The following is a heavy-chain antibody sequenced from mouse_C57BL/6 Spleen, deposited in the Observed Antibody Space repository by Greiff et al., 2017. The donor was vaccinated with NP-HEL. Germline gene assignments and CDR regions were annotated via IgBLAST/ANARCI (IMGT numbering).Heavy chain of an antibody. Sequence: EVKLMESGGDLVKPGGSLKLSCAASGFTFSSYGMSWVRQTPDKRLEWVATISSGGSYTYYPDSVKGRFTISRDNAKNTLYLQMSSLKSEDTAMYYCASPNWDDWYFDVWGTGTTVTVSS. CDR2: ISSGGSYT. J-gene: IGHJ1*03. D-gene: IGHD4-1*01. CDR3: ASPNWDDWYFDV. CDR1: GFTFSSYG. V-gene: IGHV5-6*01.